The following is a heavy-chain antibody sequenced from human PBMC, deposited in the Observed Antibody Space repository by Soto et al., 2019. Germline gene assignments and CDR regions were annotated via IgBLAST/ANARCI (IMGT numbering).Heavy chain of an antibody. J-gene: IGHJ4*02. V-gene: IGHV1-2*02. CDR1: GYTFSGYY. D-gene: IGHD3-3*02. CDR2: INTLSGDT. Sequence: QVQLVQSGAEVPKPGASVKVSCKASGYTFSGYYMHWVRQAPGQGLEWMGWINTLSGDTSFPQKFQGRLAMTRDTSIDTAFMEVSRLTSDDTAIYYCARSLLNVILPLAYWGQGTLVSVSS. CDR3: ARSLLNVILPLAY.